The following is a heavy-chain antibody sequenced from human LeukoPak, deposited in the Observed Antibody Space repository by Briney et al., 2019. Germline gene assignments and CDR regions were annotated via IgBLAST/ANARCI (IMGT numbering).Heavy chain of an antibody. D-gene: IGHD6-19*01. V-gene: IGHV3-66*02. CDR1: GFTVSSNY. CDR3: ARVRRYSSGLQDY. J-gene: IGHJ4*02. CDR2: IYSGGAT. Sequence: GGSLRLSCAASGFTVSSNYMTWVRQAPGKGLEWVSVIYSGGATYYADSVKGRFTISRDNSKNTLYLQMNSLGAEDTAVYYCARVRRYSSGLQDYWGQGTLVTVSS.